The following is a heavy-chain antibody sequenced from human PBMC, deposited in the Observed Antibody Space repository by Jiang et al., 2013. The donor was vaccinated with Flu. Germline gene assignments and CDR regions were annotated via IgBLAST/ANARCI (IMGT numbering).Heavy chain of an antibody. CDR3: ARGELLQVDY. D-gene: IGHD1-26*01. Sequence: LLESGGGVVQPGRSLRLSCAASGFTFSSYAMHWVRQAPGKGLEWVAVISYDGSNKYYADSVKGRFTISRDNSKNTLYLQMNSLRAEDTAVYYCARGELLQVDYWGQGTLVTVSS. J-gene: IGHJ4*02. CDR1: GFTFSSYA. CDR2: ISYDGSNK. V-gene: IGHV3-30-3*01.